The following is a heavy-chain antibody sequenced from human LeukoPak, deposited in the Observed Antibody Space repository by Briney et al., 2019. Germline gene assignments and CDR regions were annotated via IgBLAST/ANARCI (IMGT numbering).Heavy chain of an antibody. D-gene: IGHD5-24*01. CDR2: MNGAGAT. V-gene: IGHV3-23*01. J-gene: IGHJ5*02. CDR1: GFTFSTFA. CDR3: AKDLHYNDGRWEFDP. Sequence: PGGSLRLSCAASGFTFSTFAMTWVRQAPGKGLEWVSGMNGAGATYYANSVKGRFTLSKDNSKTTVYLQMNSLRVEDTAIYYCAKDLHYNDGRWEFDPWGQGTLVTVSS.